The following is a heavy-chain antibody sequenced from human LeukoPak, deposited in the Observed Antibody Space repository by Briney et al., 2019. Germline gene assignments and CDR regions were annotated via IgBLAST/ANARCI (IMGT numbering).Heavy chain of an antibody. CDR1: GFTVINNY. CDR3: AKGSSSSRPYYFEY. J-gene: IGHJ4*02. Sequence: GGSLRLSCGVSGFTVINNYMTWVRQAPGKGLEWVPVIYSGGSTYYADSVKGRFTISRDNSKNTLYLQMNSLRVEDTAVYYCAKGSSSSRPYYFEYWGQGTLVTVSS. CDR2: IYSGGST. V-gene: IGHV3-53*01. D-gene: IGHD2-2*01.